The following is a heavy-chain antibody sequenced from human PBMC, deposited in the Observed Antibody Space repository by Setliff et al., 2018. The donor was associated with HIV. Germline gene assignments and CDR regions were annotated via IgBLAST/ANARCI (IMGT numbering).Heavy chain of an antibody. CDR2: IIPISGTA. Sequence: SVKVSCKASGGTFSNYGMSWVRQDPGQGLEWMGGIIPISGTANYSQKFQGRVTITTDEYTSTAYMELSGLRSEDTAVYYCARDFGGYCSSMSCPGLFDPWGQGTLVTVS. CDR1: GGTFSNYG. V-gene: IGHV1-69*05. J-gene: IGHJ5*02. D-gene: IGHD2-2*01. CDR3: ARDFGGYCSSMSCPGLFDP.